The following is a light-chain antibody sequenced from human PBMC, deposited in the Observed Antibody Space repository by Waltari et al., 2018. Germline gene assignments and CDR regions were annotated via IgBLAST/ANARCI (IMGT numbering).Light chain of an antibody. CDR3: SSYTSSSTLAYV. Sequence: QSALTQPASVSGSPGQSITISCTGTSSDVGGYNYVSWYQQHPGKPPKLMIYDVSNRPSGVSNRFSGSKSGNTASLTVSGLQAEDEADYYCSSYTSSSTLAYVFGTGTKVTVL. CDR2: DVS. CDR1: SSDVGGYNY. V-gene: IGLV2-14*03. J-gene: IGLJ1*01.